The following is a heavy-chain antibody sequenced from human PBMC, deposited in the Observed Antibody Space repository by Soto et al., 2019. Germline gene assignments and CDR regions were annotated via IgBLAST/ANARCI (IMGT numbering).Heavy chain of an antibody. CDR2: ISRSSDTI. D-gene: IGHD6-13*01. V-gene: IGHV3-48*02. CDR1: GFTLSSYN. Sequence: EVQLVESGGGLVQPGGSLRLSCAASGFTLSSYNMNWVRQAPGKGLEWVSYISRSSDTIYYADSVKGRFTISRDNAKNSLYLQMDSLRDEDTAVYYCARDHGGSTWFVGIYYYFGVDVWGQGTTVTVSS. J-gene: IGHJ6*02. CDR3: ARDHGGSTWFVGIYYYFGVDV.